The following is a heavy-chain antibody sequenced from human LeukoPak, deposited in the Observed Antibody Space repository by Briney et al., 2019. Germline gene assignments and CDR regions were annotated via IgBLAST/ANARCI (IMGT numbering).Heavy chain of an antibody. Sequence: GGSLRLSCAASGFTFSSYSMNWVRQAPGKGLEWVSFISSSSSYIYYADSVKGRFTISRDNAKNSLYLQMNSLRAEDTAVYYCARDLTLSRVAVAPPFDYWGQGTLVTVSS. J-gene: IGHJ4*02. CDR2: ISSSSSYI. CDR3: ARDLTLSRVAVAPPFDY. V-gene: IGHV3-21*01. D-gene: IGHD6-19*01. CDR1: GFTFSSYS.